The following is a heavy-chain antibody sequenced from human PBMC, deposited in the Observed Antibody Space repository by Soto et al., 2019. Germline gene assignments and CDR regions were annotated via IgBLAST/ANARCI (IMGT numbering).Heavy chain of an antibody. Sequence: QVQLQQWGAGLLKPSETLSLTCAVYGGSFSGYYWSWIRQPPGKGLEWIGEINHSGSTNYNPSLQSRVTISVDTSKNQFSLKLRSVTAADTAVYYCARGGLWLILGQDYWGQGTLVTVSS. D-gene: IGHD6-19*01. CDR2: INHSGST. V-gene: IGHV4-34*01. CDR1: GGSFSGYY. J-gene: IGHJ4*02. CDR3: ARGGLWLILGQDY.